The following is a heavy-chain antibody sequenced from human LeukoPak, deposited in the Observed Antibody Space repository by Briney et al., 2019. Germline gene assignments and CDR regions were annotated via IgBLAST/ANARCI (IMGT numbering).Heavy chain of an antibody. V-gene: IGHV3-33*06. Sequence: GGSLRLSCAASGFTFSSYGMHWVRQAPGKGLEWVAVIWYDGSNKYYADSVKGRFTISRDNSKNTLYLQMNSLRAEDTAVYYCAKPSTSLGELPPYYYYGMDVWGKGTTVTVSS. J-gene: IGHJ6*04. CDR1: GFTFSSYG. CDR2: IWYDGSNK. CDR3: AKPSTSLGELPPYYYYGMDV. D-gene: IGHD3-10*01.